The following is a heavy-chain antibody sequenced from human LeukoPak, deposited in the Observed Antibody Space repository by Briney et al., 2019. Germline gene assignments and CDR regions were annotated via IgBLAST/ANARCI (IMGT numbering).Heavy chain of an antibody. CDR3: ARDFEGYSGYESY. D-gene: IGHD5-12*01. Sequence: GGSLRLSCAASGFTVSSNYMSWVRQAPGKGLEWASVIYSGGSTYYADSVKGRFTISRDNSKNTLYLQMNSLRAEDTAVYYCARDFEGYSGYESYWGQGTLVTVSS. CDR1: GFTVSSNY. CDR2: IYSGGST. V-gene: IGHV3-53*01. J-gene: IGHJ4*02.